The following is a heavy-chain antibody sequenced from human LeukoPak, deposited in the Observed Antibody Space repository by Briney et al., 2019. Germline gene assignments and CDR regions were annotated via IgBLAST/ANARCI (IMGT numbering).Heavy chain of an antibody. D-gene: IGHD5-12*01. J-gene: IGHJ4*02. V-gene: IGHV3-21*01. CDR2: ISSSSSYI. Sequence: GGSLRLSCAASGFTFSSYSMNWVRQAPGKGLEWVSSISSSSSYIYYADSLKGRFTISRDNAKNSLYLQMNSLRAEDTAVYYCARGGEYSGYDPEGYWGQGTLVTVSS. CDR3: ARGGEYSGYDPEGY. CDR1: GFTFSSYS.